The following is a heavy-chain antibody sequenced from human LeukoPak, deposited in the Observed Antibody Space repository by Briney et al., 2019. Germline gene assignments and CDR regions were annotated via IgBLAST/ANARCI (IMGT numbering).Heavy chain of an antibody. V-gene: IGHV4-4*02. D-gene: IGHD2-15*01. J-gene: IGHJ4*02. CDR3: ATSGLANGFRSFDY. Sequence: PSETLSLTCAVSGGSISSSSWWSWVRQPPGKGLEWIGEIYHSGSTNYNPSLKSRVTISVDKSKNQFSLKLSSVTAADTAVYYCATSGLANGFRSFDYWGQGTLVTVSS. CDR2: IYHSGST. CDR1: GGSISSSSW.